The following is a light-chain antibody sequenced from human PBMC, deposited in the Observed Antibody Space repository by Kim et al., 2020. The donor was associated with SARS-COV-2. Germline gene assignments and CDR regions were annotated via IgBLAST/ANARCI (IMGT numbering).Light chain of an antibody. CDR2: WAS. CDR1: QSVLYSSNNKND. J-gene: IGKJ1*01. V-gene: IGKV4-1*01. Sequence: TINCNSSQSVLYSSNNKNDLAWYQQKPGQPPKLLIYWASTRESGVPDRFSGSGSGTDFTLTISSLQAEDVAVYYCQQYYSTPSWTFGQGTKVDIK. CDR3: QQYYSTPSWT.